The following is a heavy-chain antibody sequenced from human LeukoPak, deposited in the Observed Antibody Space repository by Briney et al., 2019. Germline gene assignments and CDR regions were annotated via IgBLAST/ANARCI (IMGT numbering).Heavy chain of an antibody. J-gene: IGHJ5*02. CDR3: ARDLPNGSGSFDP. CDR1: GGTFSSYA. V-gene: IGHV1-69*13. CDR2: IIPIFGTA. Sequence: SVKVSCKASGGTFSSYAITWVRQAPGQGLEWMGGIIPIFGTANYAQKFQGRVTITADESTSTAYMELSSLRSEDTAVYYCARDLPNGSGSFDPWGQGTLVTVSS. D-gene: IGHD3-10*01.